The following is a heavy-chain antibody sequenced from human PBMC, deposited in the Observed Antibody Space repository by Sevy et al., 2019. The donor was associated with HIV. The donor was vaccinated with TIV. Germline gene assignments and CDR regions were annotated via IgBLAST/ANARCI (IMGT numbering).Heavy chain of an antibody. CDR2: IYTSGST. CDR3: ARVIWFGTNHNWFDP. CDR1: GGSISSYY. Sequence: SETLSLTCTVSGGSISSYYWSWIRQPAGKGLEWIGRIYTSGSTNYNPSLKSRVTMSVDTSKNQFSLKLSSVTAADTAVYYCARVIWFGTNHNWFDPWGQGTLVIVSS. D-gene: IGHD3-10*01. V-gene: IGHV4-4*07. J-gene: IGHJ5*02.